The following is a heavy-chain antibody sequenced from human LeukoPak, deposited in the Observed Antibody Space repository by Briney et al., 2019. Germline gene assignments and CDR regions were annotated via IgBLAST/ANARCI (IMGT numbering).Heavy chain of an antibody. D-gene: IGHD2-21*01. V-gene: IGHV3-74*01. CDR2: INSDGSST. J-gene: IGHJ4*02. CDR3: ARSFYSSSALGY. Sequence: PGGSLRLSCAASGFTFSSYWMHWVRQAPGKGLVWVSRINSDGSSTSYVDSVKGRFTISRDNAENTLYLQMSSLRAEDTALYYCARSFYSSSALGYWGQGTLVTVSS. CDR1: GFTFSSYW.